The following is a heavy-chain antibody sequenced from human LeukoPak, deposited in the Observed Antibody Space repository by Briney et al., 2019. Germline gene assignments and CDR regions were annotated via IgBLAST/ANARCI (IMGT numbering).Heavy chain of an antibody. CDR3: ARERTPNGQQPDYYYYYGMDV. D-gene: IGHD6-13*01. CDR1: GGSISSGGYY. V-gene: IGHV4-31*03. CDR2: IYYSGST. J-gene: IGHJ6*02. Sequence: SQTLSLTCTVSGGSISSGGYYWSWIRQHPGKGLEWIGYIYYSGSTYYNPSLKSRVTISVDTCKNQFSLKLSSVTAADTAVYYCARERTPNGQQPDYYYYYGMDVWGQGTTVTVSS.